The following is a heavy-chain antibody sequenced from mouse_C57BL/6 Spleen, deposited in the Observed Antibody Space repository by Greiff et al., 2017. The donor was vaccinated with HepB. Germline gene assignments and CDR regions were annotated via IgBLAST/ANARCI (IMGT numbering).Heavy chain of an antibody. CDR1: GYTFTDYE. V-gene: IGHV1-15*01. Sequence: QVQLQQSGAELVRPGASVTLSCKASGYTFTDYEMPWVKQTPVHGLEWIGAIDPETGGTAYNQKFKGKAILTADKSSSTAYMELRSQTSEDSAVYYCTRRETAQATGAMDYWGQGTSVTVSS. CDR3: TRRETAQATGAMDY. D-gene: IGHD3-2*02. J-gene: IGHJ4*01. CDR2: IDPETGGT.